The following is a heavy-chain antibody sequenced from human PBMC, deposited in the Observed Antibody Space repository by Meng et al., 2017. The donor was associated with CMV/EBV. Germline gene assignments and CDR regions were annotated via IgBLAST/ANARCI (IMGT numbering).Heavy chain of an antibody. CDR1: GGSFSGYY. Sequence: SETLSLTCAVYGGSFSGYYWSWIRQPPGKGLEWIGEINHSGSTNYNPSLKSRVTISVDTSKNQFSLKLSSVTAADTAVYYCARGMMDDYGGIYEAVDSGGKG. D-gene: IGHD4/OR15-4a*01. V-gene: IGHV4-34*01. CDR2: INHSGST. J-gene: IGHJ6*03. CDR3: ARGMMDDYGGIYEAVDS.